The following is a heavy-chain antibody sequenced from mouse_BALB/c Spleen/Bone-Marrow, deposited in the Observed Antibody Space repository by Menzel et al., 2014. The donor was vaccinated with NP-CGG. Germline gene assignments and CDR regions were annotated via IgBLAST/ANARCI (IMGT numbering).Heavy chain of an antibody. Sequence: EVQGVESGGGLVQPGGSRKLSCAASGFTFSSFGMHWIRQAPEKGLEWVAYISSGSSTFYYADTVKGRFTVSRDNPKNTLFLQMTGLRSEDTAMYYCARGGGDYAGVDYWGQGTTLTVSS. D-gene: IGHD2-13*01. CDR2: ISSGSSTF. CDR3: ARGGGDYAGVDY. CDR1: GFTFSSFG. J-gene: IGHJ2*01. V-gene: IGHV5-17*02.